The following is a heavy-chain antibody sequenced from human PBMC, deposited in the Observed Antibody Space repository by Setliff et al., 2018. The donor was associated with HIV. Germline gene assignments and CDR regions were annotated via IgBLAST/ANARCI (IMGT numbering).Heavy chain of an antibody. Sequence: SETLSLTCAVYGGSFSDYYWTWIRQSPGKGLEWIGEINHRGSTNYNPSLKSRVTMSIDTSKNQFSLTLSSVTAADTAVYYCARGRILYGNDYWGQGTLVTVSS. V-gene: IGHV4-34*01. CDR3: ARGRILYGNDY. CDR1: GGSFSDYY. D-gene: IGHD3-10*01. CDR2: INHRGST. J-gene: IGHJ4*02.